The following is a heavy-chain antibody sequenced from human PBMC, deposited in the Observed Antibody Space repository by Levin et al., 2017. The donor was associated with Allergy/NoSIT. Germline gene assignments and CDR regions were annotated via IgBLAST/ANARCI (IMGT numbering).Heavy chain of an antibody. J-gene: IGHJ4*02. CDR2: ISERGGTI. CDR3: TRGGSMP. CDR1: GFNFKTYA. D-gene: IGHD2/OR15-2a*01. V-gene: IGHV3-23*01. Sequence: GESLKISCVGSGFNFKTYAMSWVRQAAGKGLECVSVISERGGTIYYAESVKGRFTISRDNSKNTVYLQMNSLRVEDTAIYFCTRGGSMPWGQGTLVTVSS.